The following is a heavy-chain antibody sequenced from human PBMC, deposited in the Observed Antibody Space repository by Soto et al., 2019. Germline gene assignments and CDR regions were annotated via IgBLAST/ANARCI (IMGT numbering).Heavy chain of an antibody. CDR1: GGTFSNYA. Sequence: QVQLVQSGAEVKKPGSSVKVSCKVSGGTFSNYAIDWVRLAPGHGLEWMDGIVPIFGTTYYTQKFQGRATTSADDSTTTAYLEMSSLRSEDTAIYYCARVEAVAGLYNYHGLDVWGQGTAVTVSS. CDR2: IVPIFGTT. CDR3: ARVEAVAGLYNYHGLDV. J-gene: IGHJ6*02. V-gene: IGHV1-69*12. D-gene: IGHD6-19*01.